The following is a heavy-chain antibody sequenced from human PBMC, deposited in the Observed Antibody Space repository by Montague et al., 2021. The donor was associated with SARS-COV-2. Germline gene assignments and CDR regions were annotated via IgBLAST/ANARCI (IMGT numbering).Heavy chain of an antibody. J-gene: IGHJ1*01. CDR3: TKGASSSSWCPNFEQ. V-gene: IGHV3-9*01. CDR1: GFTFDQYA. Sequence: SLRLSCAASGFTFDQYAMHWVRQAPGQGLEWVAGISWSSHTIDYADSVKGRFTISRDNGRKSLFLQMNSLRSEDTALYYCTKGASSSSWCPNFEQWGQGTLVTVSS. D-gene: IGHD6-13*01. CDR2: ISWSSHTI.